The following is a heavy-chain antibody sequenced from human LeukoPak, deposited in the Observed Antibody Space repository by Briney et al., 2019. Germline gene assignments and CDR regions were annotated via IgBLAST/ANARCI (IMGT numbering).Heavy chain of an antibody. J-gene: IGHJ4*02. CDR1: GGTFSSYA. V-gene: IGHV1-69*10. Sequence: SVKVSCKASGGTFSSYAISWVRQAPGQGLEWMGGIIPILGTANYAQKFQGRVTMTRDTSTSTVYMELSSLRSEDTAVYYCAREDNFGYWGQGTLVTVSS. CDR2: IIPILGTA. D-gene: IGHD2-15*01. CDR3: AREDNFGY.